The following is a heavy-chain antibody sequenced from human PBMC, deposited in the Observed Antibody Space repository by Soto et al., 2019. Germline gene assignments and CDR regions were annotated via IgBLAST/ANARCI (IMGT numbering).Heavy chain of an antibody. J-gene: IGHJ3*02. D-gene: IGHD3-9*01. Sequence: GVSMRLSCATSGFTVSSNYMSWVRQAPGEGLEWVSVMYSGGRTYYANSEKGRINNSRDNSKNTLYLQMNSLRAEDMAVYYCARDSRYFDPTDAFDIWGQGTMVTVSS. V-gene: IGHV3-53*01. CDR3: ARDSRYFDPTDAFDI. CDR1: GFTVSSNY. CDR2: MYSGGRT.